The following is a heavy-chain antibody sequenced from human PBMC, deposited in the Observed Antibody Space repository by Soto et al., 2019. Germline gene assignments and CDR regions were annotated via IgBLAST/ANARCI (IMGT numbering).Heavy chain of an antibody. CDR3: AKATSATCTGSICYSFDY. J-gene: IGHJ4*02. Sequence: LRLSCAASGFTFSSYGMHWVRQAPGKGLEWVATFSGGRDTTWHADSVKGRFTVSRDSSKNTLSLQMNSLRPEDTALYYCAKATSATCTGSICYSFDYWGQGTLVTVSS. CDR2: FSGGRDTT. CDR1: GFTFSSYG. V-gene: IGHV3-23*01. D-gene: IGHD2-21*01.